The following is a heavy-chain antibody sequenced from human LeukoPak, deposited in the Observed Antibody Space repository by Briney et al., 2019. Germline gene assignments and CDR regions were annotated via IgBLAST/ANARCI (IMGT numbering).Heavy chain of an antibody. V-gene: IGHV4-4*09. Sequence: LETLSLTCTVSVGSISSYYWSWIRQPPGKGREWIGYIYTSVINNYNPSLKSRVTISVDASKNQSSLKLSSVTAAGTAVYYCARHRAGTAMVRSYWFDPWGQGTLVTVSS. J-gene: IGHJ5*02. D-gene: IGHD5-18*01. CDR3: ARHRAGTAMVRSYWFDP. CDR2: IYTSVIN. CDR1: VGSISSYY.